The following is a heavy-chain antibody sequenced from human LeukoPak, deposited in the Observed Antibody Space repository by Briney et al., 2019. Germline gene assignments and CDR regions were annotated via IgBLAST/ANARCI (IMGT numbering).Heavy chain of an antibody. J-gene: IGHJ4*02. Sequence: PGRSLRLSCAASGFTFSSYGMHWVRQAPGKGLEWVAVISYDGSNKYYADSVKGRLTISRDNSKNTLYLQMNSLRAEDTAVYYCAKGSRGAVAGTAYFDYWGQGTLVTVSS. CDR3: AKGSRGAVAGTAYFDY. CDR1: GFTFSSYG. CDR2: ISYDGSNK. V-gene: IGHV3-30*18. D-gene: IGHD6-19*01.